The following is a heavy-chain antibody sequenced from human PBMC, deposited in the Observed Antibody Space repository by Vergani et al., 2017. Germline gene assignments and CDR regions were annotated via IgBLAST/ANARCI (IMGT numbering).Heavy chain of an antibody. J-gene: IGHJ6*03. CDR1: GFTFSSYS. CDR2: ISSSSSYI. CDR3: ARDERTRYWSSTSCYYYYYYMDV. D-gene: IGHD2-2*01. Sequence: EVQLVESGGGLVKPGGSLRLSCAASGFTFSSYSMNWVRQAPGKGLEWVSSISSSSSYIYYADSVKGRFTISRDNAKNSLYLQMNSLRAEDTAVYYCARDERTRYWSSTSCYYYYYYMDVWGKGTTVTVSS. V-gene: IGHV3-21*01.